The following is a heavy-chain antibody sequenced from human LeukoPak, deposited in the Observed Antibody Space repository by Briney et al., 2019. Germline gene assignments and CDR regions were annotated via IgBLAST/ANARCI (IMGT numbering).Heavy chain of an antibody. Sequence: SETLSLTCTVSGDSISSSSYYWGWIRQPPGKRLEWIGTIYYSGSAYYYPSLKSRVTISVDTSKNQLSLKLSSVTAADTAVYYCARGNYDILTGYYYFDYWGQGTLVTVSS. CDR1: GDSISSSSYY. V-gene: IGHV4-39*01. CDR3: ARGNYDILTGYYYFDY. D-gene: IGHD3-9*01. J-gene: IGHJ4*02. CDR2: IYYSGSA.